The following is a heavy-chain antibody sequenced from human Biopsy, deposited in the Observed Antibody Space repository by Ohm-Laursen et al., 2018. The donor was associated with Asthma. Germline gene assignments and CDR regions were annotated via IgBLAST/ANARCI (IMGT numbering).Heavy chain of an antibody. CDR3: VRGSSSWHHGPFHYYYGLDV. Sequence: SETLSLTCSLSSGSGGYMRSGNYYWGWIRQPPGKGLEWIGSIYYSGTTYYTPSLESRVTVSADTPKNQLSLKLTSVTAADTAVYYCVRGSSSWHHGPFHYYYGLDVWGQGTTATVSS. D-gene: IGHD6-13*01. V-gene: IGHV4-39*01. CDR1: SGSGGYMRSGNYY. J-gene: IGHJ6*02. CDR2: IYYSGTT.